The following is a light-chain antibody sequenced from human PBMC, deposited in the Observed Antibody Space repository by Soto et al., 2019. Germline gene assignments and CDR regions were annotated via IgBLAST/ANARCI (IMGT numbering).Light chain of an antibody. CDR1: QSVSSN. CDR3: QQYNNWPRT. J-gene: IGKJ1*01. V-gene: IGKV3-15*01. CDR2: GAT. Sequence: EIVMTQSPATLSVYPGERATLSCRASQSVSSNLAWYQQKPGQAPRLLIHGATTRATGIPARFSGSGSGTEFTLTISSLQSEDFAVYYCQQYNNWPRTFGQGTKVDIK.